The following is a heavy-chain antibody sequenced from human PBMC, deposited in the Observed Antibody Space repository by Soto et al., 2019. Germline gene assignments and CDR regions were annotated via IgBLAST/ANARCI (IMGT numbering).Heavy chain of an antibody. CDR3: ARVTDIVATKIDY. CDR2: IYYSVST. V-gene: IGHV4-61*01. J-gene: IGHJ4*02. D-gene: IGHD5-12*01. Sequence: SETLSLTFTVSGGSVSSGCYYWSWIRQPQGKGLEWIGYIYYSVSTNYNPSLKSRVTISVDTSKNQFSLKLSSVTAADTAVYYRARVTDIVATKIDYWRQGTLVAVSS. CDR1: GGSVSSGCYY.